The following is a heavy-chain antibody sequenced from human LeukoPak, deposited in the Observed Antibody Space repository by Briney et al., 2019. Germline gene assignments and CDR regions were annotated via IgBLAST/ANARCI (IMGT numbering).Heavy chain of an antibody. J-gene: IGHJ6*03. V-gene: IGHV3-30*01. Sequence: GRSLRLSCAASGFTFSSYTMHWVRQAPGKGLEWVAVISYDGSNKYYADSVKGRFTISRDNSKNTLYLQMNSLRAEDAAVYYCAREAAKTDYYYYYMDVWGKGTTVTVSS. D-gene: IGHD6-25*01. CDR2: ISYDGSNK. CDR1: GFTFSSYT. CDR3: AREAAKTDYYYYYMDV.